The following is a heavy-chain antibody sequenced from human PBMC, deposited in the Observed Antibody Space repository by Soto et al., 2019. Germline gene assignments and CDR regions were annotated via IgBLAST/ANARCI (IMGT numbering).Heavy chain of an antibody. Sequence: QVQLVESEGGVVQPGRSLRLSCAASGVTLSNFGMHWVRQAPGKGLEWVAVISRDGSTMLYADSVKGRFTISRDSSRNTLYLQMNSLRAEDTAVYHCVGEVASGYWGQGTLVTVSS. V-gene: IGHV3-30*03. CDR1: GVTLSNFG. J-gene: IGHJ4*02. CDR2: ISRDGSTM. D-gene: IGHD2-21*01. CDR3: VGEVASGY.